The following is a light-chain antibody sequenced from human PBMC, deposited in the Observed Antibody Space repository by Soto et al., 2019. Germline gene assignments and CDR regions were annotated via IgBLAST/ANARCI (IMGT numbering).Light chain of an antibody. V-gene: IGLV2-11*01. CDR3: CSYAGSYTYV. CDR2: DVT. Sequence: SVLTQPRSVSGSPGQSVTISCTGTSIDVGGYNYVSWYQHHPGKAPKLMIYDVTKRPSGVRDRFSASKSGNTASLTISGLQAEDEADYYCCSYAGSYTYVFGTGTKVTVL. J-gene: IGLJ1*01. CDR1: SIDVGGYNY.